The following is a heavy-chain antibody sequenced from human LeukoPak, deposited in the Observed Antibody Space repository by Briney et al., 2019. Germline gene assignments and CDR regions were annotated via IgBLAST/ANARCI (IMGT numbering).Heavy chain of an antibody. CDR2: ISYDGSNK. CDR3: ARSEMVYAYYYYGMDV. Sequence: GGPLRLSCAASGFTFSSYAMHWVRQAPGKGLEWVAVISYDGSNKYYADSVKGRFTISRDNSKNTLYLQMNSLRAEDTAVYYCARSEMVYAYYYYGMDVWGQGTTVTVSS. J-gene: IGHJ6*02. D-gene: IGHD2-8*01. CDR1: GFTFSSYA. V-gene: IGHV3-30-3*01.